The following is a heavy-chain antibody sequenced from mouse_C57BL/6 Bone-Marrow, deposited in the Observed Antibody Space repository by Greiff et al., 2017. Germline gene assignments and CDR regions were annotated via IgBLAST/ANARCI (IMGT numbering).Heavy chain of an antibody. Sequence: VQLQQSGAELVRPGASVKLSCAASGFNIKDYYMHWVKQRPEQGLEWIGRIDPEDGDTEYAPKFQGKATMTADTSSNTAYLQLSSRTSEDTAGYYCTTAAFYGSSPSYFDYWGQGTTLTVSS. V-gene: IGHV14-1*01. CDR2: IDPEDGDT. CDR1: GFNIKDYY. D-gene: IGHD1-1*01. CDR3: TTAAFYGSSPSYFDY. J-gene: IGHJ2*01.